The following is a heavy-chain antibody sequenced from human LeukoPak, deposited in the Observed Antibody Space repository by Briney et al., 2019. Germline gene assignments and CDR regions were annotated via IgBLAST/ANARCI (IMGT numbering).Heavy chain of an antibody. CDR1: GFTFSSYS. D-gene: IGHD3-10*01. CDR3: ARYYGSVKGAFDI. J-gene: IGHJ3*02. CDR2: ISSSSSYI. V-gene: IGHV3-21*01. Sequence: PGGSLRLSCAASGFTFSSYSMNWVRQAPGKGLEWVSSISSSSSYIYYADSVKGRFTISRDNAKNSLYLQMNSLRAEDTAVYYCARYYGSVKGAFDIWGQGTMVTVSS.